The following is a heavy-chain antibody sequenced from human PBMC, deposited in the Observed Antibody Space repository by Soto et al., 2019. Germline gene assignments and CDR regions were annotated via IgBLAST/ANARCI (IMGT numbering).Heavy chain of an antibody. D-gene: IGHD2-15*01. Sequence: GASVKVSCKASGYTFTSYAMHWVRQAPGQRLEWMGWINIGKGNTKYSQKLQDRVTMTTDTSTSTAYMELRSLRSDDTAVYYCARAVAATIYYYYGMDVWGQGTTVTVSS. CDR2: INIGKGNT. V-gene: IGHV1-3*04. CDR3: ARAVAATIYYYYGMDV. CDR1: GYTFTSYA. J-gene: IGHJ6*02.